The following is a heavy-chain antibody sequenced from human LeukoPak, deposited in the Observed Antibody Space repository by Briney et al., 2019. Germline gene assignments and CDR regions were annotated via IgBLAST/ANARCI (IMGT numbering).Heavy chain of an antibody. V-gene: IGHV3-7*04. CDR1: GFTFTNYW. Sequence: GGSLRLSCAASGFTFTNYWMSWVRQAPGKGLELVANIKQDRSEKYYVDSVKGRFTISRDNAKNSLYLQMNSLRAEDTAVYYCARGRWLQRYYFDYWGQGTLVTVSS. CDR2: IKQDRSEK. D-gene: IGHD5-18*01. CDR3: ARGRWLQRYYFDY. J-gene: IGHJ4*02.